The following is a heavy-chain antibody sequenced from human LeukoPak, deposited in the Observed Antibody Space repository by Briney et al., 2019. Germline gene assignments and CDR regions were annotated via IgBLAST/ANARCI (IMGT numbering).Heavy chain of an antibody. CDR2: INSDGSST. CDR1: GFTFSSYW. J-gene: IGHJ4*02. Sequence: GGSLRLSCAASGFTFSSYWMHWVRHDPGKGLVWVSRINSDGSSTRYADSVKGRFTISRDNAKNSLHLQMKSLRVEDTAVYYCVRFAGYSFGYDYWGQGTLVTVSS. D-gene: IGHD5-18*01. V-gene: IGHV3-74*01. CDR3: VRFAGYSFGYDY.